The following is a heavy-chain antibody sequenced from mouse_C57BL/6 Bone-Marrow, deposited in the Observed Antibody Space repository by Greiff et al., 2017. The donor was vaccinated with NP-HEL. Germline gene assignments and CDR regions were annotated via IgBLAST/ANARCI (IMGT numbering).Heavy chain of an antibody. D-gene: IGHD1-2*01. CDR2: IRNKANGYTT. V-gene: IGHV7-3*01. J-gene: IGHJ2*01. CDR1: GFTFTDYY. Sequence: EVQRVESGGGLVQPGGSLSLSCAASGFTFTDYYMSWVRQPPGKALEWLGFIRNKANGYTTEYSASVKGRFTISRDNSQSILYLQMNALRAEDSATYYCARYLITTDFDYWGQGTTLTVSS. CDR3: ARYLITTDFDY.